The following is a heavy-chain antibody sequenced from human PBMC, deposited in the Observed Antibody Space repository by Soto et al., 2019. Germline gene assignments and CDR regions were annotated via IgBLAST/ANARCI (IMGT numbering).Heavy chain of an antibody. Sequence: KGSGYSFTSYWIAWVRQMPGKGLEWMGIIYPGDSDTRYSPSFQGQVAISADKSISTAYLQWSSLNASFSAKYYSARHALDYYWLQDGWGKRTTGT. CDR3: ARHALDYYWLQDG. CDR1: GYSFTSYW. D-gene: IGHD1-26*01. V-gene: IGHV5-51*01. J-gene: IGHJ6*03. CDR2: IYPGDSDT.